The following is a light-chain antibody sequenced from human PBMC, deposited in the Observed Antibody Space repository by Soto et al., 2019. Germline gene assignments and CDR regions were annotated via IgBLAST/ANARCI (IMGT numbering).Light chain of an antibody. Sequence: ESVLTHSPATLSLSPGERATLSCRASQRISSYLAWYQQKRGQAPRLLIYDASNMSTGIPARFSGSGSGTDFTLTISSLETEDFAVYYCQQRSSWPLTFGGGTKVEIK. CDR1: QRISSY. CDR3: QQRSSWPLT. CDR2: DAS. V-gene: IGKV3-11*01. J-gene: IGKJ4*01.